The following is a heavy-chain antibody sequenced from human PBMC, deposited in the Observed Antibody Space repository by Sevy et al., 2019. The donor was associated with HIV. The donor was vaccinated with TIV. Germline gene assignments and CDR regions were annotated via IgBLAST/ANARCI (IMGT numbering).Heavy chain of an antibody. CDR1: GGSISSSSYY. V-gene: IGHV4-39*01. CDR3: ARRERSPKARGFRPFDY. D-gene: IGHD3-10*01. J-gene: IGHJ4*02. CDR2: IYYSGST. Sequence: SETLSLTCTVSGGSISSSSYYWGWIRQPPGKGLEWIGSIYYSGSTYYNPSLKSRVTISVDTSKNQFSLKLSSVTAADTAVYYCARRERSPKARGFRPFDYWGQGTLVTVSS.